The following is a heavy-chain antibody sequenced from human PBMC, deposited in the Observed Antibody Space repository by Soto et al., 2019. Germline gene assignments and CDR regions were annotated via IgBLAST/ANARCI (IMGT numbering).Heavy chain of an antibody. CDR2: IYSGGNT. V-gene: IGHV3-53*01. Sequence: EVQLVESGGGLIQPGGSLRLSCAVSGFTVSSNYMNWVRLAPGKGLEWVSVIYSGGNTYYADSVKGRFTISRDNSKNTVLLQMNSLRAEDTAVYYCARTYIGSSGLWFDPWGQGTLVTVSS. CDR1: GFTVSSNY. CDR3: ARTYIGSSGLWFDP. J-gene: IGHJ5*02. D-gene: IGHD1-26*01.